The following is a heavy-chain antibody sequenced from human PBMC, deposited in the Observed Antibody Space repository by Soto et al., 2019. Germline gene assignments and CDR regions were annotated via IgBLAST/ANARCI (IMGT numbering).Heavy chain of an antibody. Sequence: SETLSLTCSVSGASINNFAYYWGWIRQPPGKGLEWIGTVYYNENTYYNPSLKSRVAISVDTAKNQFSLKLRSVTAADTAIYFCAGRERYYGSPGWFDPWGQGTLVTVSS. CDR3: AGRERYYGSPGWFDP. D-gene: IGHD3-10*01. J-gene: IGHJ5*01. CDR2: VYYNENT. CDR1: GASINNFAYY. V-gene: IGHV4-39*01.